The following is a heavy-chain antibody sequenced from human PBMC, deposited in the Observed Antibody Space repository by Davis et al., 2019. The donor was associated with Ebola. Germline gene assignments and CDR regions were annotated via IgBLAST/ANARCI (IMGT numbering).Heavy chain of an antibody. D-gene: IGHD2-15*01. CDR1: GFTFSNYG. CDR2: IWHDGTNQ. CDR3: TRSGEDY. V-gene: IGHV3-30*02. J-gene: IGHJ4*02. Sequence: GGSLRLSCAASGFTFSNYGMHWVRQAPGKGLEWVAFIWHDGTNQYYAESVKGRVTISRDFSKNMVYLQMNSLRAEDTAVYYCTRSGEDYWGQGALVTVAS.